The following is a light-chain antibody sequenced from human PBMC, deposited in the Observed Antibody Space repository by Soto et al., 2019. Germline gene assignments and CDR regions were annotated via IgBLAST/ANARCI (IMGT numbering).Light chain of an antibody. V-gene: IGLV1-44*01. CDR2: NDD. CDR1: GASIESNP. J-gene: IGLJ1*01. CDR3: QSYDSTLDARYV. Sequence: QSVLTQPPSASGAPGQRVTISCSGSGASIESNPIIWYQHLPGAAPKLLIYNDDHRPSRVPDRFSGSRSGTSGSLAITGLQSEDEGDYYCQSYDSTLDARYVFGTGTKVTVL.